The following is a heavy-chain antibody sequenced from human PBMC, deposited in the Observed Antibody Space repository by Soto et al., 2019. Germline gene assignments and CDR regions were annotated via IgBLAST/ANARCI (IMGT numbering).Heavy chain of an antibody. J-gene: IGHJ4*02. CDR3: ARGPPSPWFYFDY. Sequence: SETLSLTCTVSGGSISSDDYYWSWIRQHPGKGLEWIGYIYYSGGTYYNPSLKSRVTISVDTSKNQFSLNLNSVTAADTAIYYCARGPPSPWFYFDYWGQGTMVTVSS. CDR1: GGSISSDDYY. CDR2: IYYSGGT. D-gene: IGHD3-9*01. V-gene: IGHV4-31*03.